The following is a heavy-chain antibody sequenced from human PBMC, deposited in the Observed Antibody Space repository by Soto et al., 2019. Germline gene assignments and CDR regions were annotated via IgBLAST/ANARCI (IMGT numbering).Heavy chain of an antibody. CDR1: GDSISGGYS. J-gene: IGHJ1*01. CDR2: VYPSGNT. V-gene: IGHV4-30-2*06. CDR3: ARVDSKAFGRGVFDL. D-gene: IGHD3-9*01. Sequence: QLQLQESGSGPVEPSQTLSLTCAVSGDSISGGYSWTWIRQSPGKGLEWIGYVYPSGNTYYNSSLNVNVTKEVDKSKNQFSLTLNSVTDTDTAVYYCARVDSKAFGRGVFDLWGQGTLVTVSS.